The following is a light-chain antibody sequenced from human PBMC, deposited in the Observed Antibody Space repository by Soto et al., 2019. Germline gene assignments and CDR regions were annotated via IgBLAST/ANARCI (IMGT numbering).Light chain of an antibody. V-gene: IGLV2-11*01. CDR2: DVN. J-gene: IGLJ1*01. CDR1: SSDVGGFDH. CDR3: CSYAGGNTYV. Sequence: QSALTQPRSVSGSPGQSVTISCSGTSSDVGGFDHVSWYQQHTGKAPKPMIHDVNKRPSGVPDRFSASKSGNTAPLTISGLQANDEADYYCCSYAGGNTYVFGTGTKLTVL.